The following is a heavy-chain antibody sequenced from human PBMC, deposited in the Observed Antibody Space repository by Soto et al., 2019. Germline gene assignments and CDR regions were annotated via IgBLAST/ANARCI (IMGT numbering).Heavy chain of an antibody. Sequence: QVQLVESGGGVVQPGRSLRLSCAASGFTFSSYGMHWVRQAPGKGLEWVAVISYDGSNKYYADSVKGRFTISRDNSKNSLYLQMSSLRAEDTAVYYSAKGTVLRYFADGMDVWGQGTTVTVSS. D-gene: IGHD3-9*01. CDR1: GFTFSSYG. J-gene: IGHJ6*02. CDR2: ISYDGSNK. V-gene: IGHV3-30*18. CDR3: AKGTVLRYFADGMDV.